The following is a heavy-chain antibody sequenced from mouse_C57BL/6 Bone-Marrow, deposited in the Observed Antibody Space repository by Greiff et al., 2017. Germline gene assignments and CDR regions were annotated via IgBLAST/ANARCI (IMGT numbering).Heavy chain of an antibody. J-gene: IGHJ2*01. Sequence: QVQLQQPGAELVRPGSSVKLSCKASGYTFTSYWMHWVKQRPIQGLEWISNIDPSDSETHYNQKFKDKATLTVDKSSSTAYMQLSSLTSEDSAVYYCAKENWGTSYYFDYWGQGTTLTVSS. CDR3: AKENWGTSYYFDY. D-gene: IGHD4-1*01. CDR2: IDPSDSET. CDR1: GYTFTSYW. V-gene: IGHV1-52*01.